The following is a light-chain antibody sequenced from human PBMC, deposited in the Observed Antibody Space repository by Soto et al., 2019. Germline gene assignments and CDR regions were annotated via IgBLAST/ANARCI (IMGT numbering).Light chain of an antibody. Sequence: QSALTQPASVSGSPGQSITISCTGTSSDVGGYNYVSWYQQHPDKAPKLIICEVSNRPSGVSYRFSGSKSGNTASLTISGLQAEDEADYYCSSYASSSTIFGGGTKLTVL. J-gene: IGLJ2*01. V-gene: IGLV2-14*01. CDR2: EVS. CDR3: SSYASSSTI. CDR1: SSDVGGYNY.